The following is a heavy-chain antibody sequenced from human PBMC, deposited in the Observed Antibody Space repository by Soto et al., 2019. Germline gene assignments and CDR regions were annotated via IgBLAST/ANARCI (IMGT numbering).Heavy chain of an antibody. Sequence: QVQLVQSGAEVKKPGSSVKVSCKASGGTFSSYTISWVRQAPGQGLEWMGRIIPILGIANYAQKFQGRVTITADKSTSIAYMELSSLRSEDAAVYCCASSYSSSWDGYWYFDLWGRGTLVTVSS. CDR3: ASSYSSSWDGYWYFDL. V-gene: IGHV1-69*02. J-gene: IGHJ2*01. D-gene: IGHD6-13*01. CDR2: IIPILGIA. CDR1: GGTFSSYT.